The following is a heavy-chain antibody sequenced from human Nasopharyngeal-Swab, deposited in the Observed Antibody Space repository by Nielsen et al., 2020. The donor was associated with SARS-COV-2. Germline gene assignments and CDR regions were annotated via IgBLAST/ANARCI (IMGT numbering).Heavy chain of an antibody. J-gene: IGHJ4*02. CDR3: ARVGGSGSYALYAFDS. D-gene: IGHD3-10*01. V-gene: IGHV3-30*04. CDR2: ISYDGRND. CDR1: GFTFGAYA. Sequence: GGSLRLSCAASGFTFGAYAMHWVRQAPGRGLEWVSGISYDGRNDNYADSVKGRFTISRENPKNTLFLQMNSLRPEDTAVYFCARVGGSGSYALYAFDSWGQGTLVSVYS.